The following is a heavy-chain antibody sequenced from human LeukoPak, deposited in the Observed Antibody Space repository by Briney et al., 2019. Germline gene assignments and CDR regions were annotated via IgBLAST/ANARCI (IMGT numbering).Heavy chain of an antibody. Sequence: GGSLRLSCAASGFTFDDYTMHWVRQAPGKGLEWVSLISWDGGSTYYADSVKGRFTISRDNSKNSLYLQMNSLRTEDTALYYCAKGHNYGSGSYLDYWGQGTLVTVSS. J-gene: IGHJ4*02. CDR3: AKGHNYGSGSYLDY. V-gene: IGHV3-43*01. CDR2: ISWDGGST. CDR1: GFTFDDYT. D-gene: IGHD3-10*01.